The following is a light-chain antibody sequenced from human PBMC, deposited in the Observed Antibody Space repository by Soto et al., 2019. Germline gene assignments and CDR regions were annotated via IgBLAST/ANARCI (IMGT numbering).Light chain of an antibody. CDR3: TSYPITSPDD. V-gene: IGLV2-14*01. J-gene: IGLJ1*01. CDR2: VAS. CDR1: SSDIGSYNF. Sequence: QSVLTQPASMSGSTGQSITISCTGTSSDIGSYNFVSWYQNHPGTAPKILIYVASKRPSGVSYRFYGYTCGNTASLTISGLQAYNYAYYYCTSYPITSPDDFGPGPKGTVL.